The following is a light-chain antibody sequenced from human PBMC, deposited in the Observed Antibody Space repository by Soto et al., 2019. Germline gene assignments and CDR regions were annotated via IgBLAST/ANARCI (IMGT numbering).Light chain of an antibody. CDR3: SSYAGSNNLL. Sequence: QSALTQPPSASGSPGHSVTISCTGTSSDVGGYNYVSWYQQHPGKAPQLMIYEVSRRPSGVPARFSGSKSGNTASLTVSGLQAEDEADYYCSSYAGSNNLLFGGGTQLTVL. J-gene: IGLJ2*01. V-gene: IGLV2-8*01. CDR1: SSDVGGYNY. CDR2: EVS.